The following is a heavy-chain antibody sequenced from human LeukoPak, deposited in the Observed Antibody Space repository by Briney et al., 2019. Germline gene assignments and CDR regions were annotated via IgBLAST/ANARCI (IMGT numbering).Heavy chain of an antibody. CDR2: ISGSGGST. J-gene: IGHJ4*02. CDR1: GFTFRSYA. CDR3: AKDTKVATKPPDY. D-gene: IGHD5-12*01. Sequence: SGGSLRLSCAASGFTFRSYAMSWVRQAPGKGLEWVSAISGSGGSTYYADSVKGRFTISRDNSKNTLYLQMNSLRAEDTAVYYCAKDTKVATKPPDYWGQGTLVTVSS. V-gene: IGHV3-23*01.